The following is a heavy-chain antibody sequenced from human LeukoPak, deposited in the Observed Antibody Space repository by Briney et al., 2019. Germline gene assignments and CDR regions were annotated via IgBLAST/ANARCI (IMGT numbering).Heavy chain of an antibody. CDR3: ARDSSGWYKGNWFDP. CDR1: GGSISSSSYY. D-gene: IGHD6-19*01. J-gene: IGHJ5*02. V-gene: IGHV4-39*07. CDR2: IYYSGST. Sequence: SETLSLTCTVSGGSISSSSYYWGWIRQPPGKGLEWIGSIYYSGSTYYNPSLKSRVTISVDTSKNQFSLKLSSVTAADTAVYYCARDSSGWYKGNWFDPWGQGTLVTVSS.